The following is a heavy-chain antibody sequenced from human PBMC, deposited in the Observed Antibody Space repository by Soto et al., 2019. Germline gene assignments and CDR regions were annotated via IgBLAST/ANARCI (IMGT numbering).Heavy chain of an antibody. Sequence: ASVKVSCKTSGYTFSAYYVHWARRAPGRGFQWLGWINPSNEITTFSEFFQGRITMTRDTSTNTVHMELTSLGPEDTAVYYCAKGGGSARDFDYWGQGALVTVSS. V-gene: IGHV1-2*02. J-gene: IGHJ4*02. CDR3: AKGGGSARDFDY. CDR1: GYTFSAYY. CDR2: INPSNEIT. D-gene: IGHD1-26*01.